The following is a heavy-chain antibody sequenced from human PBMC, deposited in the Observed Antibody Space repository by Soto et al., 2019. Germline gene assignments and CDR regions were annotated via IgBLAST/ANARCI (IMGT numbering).Heavy chain of an antibody. D-gene: IGHD3-9*01. CDR1: GGSFSGYY. V-gene: IGHV4-34*01. J-gene: IGHJ4*02. CDR2: INHSGST. Sequence: PSETLSLTCAVYGGSFSGYYWSWIRQPPGKGLEWIGEINHSGSTNYNPSLKSRVTISVDTSKNQFSLKLSSVTAADTAVYYCARGRAYYDILTGYYISLYYFDYWGQGTLVTVS. CDR3: ARGRAYYDILTGYYISLYYFDY.